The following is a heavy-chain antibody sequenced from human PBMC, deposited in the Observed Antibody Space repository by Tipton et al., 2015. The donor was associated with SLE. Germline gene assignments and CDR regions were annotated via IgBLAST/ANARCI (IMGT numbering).Heavy chain of an antibody. Sequence: TLSLTCNVSGGSINTYYWRWIRQPPGKGLEWIGYIHYSGSAYYNTSLKSRLTMSVQRSKNQFSLTVNSVTAADTAVYYCAREMREAFDYWGQGTLVTVSS. J-gene: IGHJ4*02. V-gene: IGHV4-59*01. CDR3: AREMREAFDY. D-gene: IGHD1-26*01. CDR1: GGSINTYY. CDR2: IHYSGSA.